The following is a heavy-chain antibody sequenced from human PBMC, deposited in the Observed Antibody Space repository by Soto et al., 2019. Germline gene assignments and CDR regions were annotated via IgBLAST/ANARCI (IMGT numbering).Heavy chain of an antibody. J-gene: IGHJ4*02. Sequence: EVQLVESGGGLIQPGGSLRLSCAVSGFTVSNNYMSWVRQAPGKGLEGVSVIYSGGYTAYGDSVKGRFTISRDNSKNPLNPEMETLGAGAPAVFCGGGSAGGGGYWGQGTLVTVSS. CDR2: IYSGGYT. V-gene: IGHV3-53*01. D-gene: IGHD6-25*01. CDR3: GGSAGGGGY. CDR1: GFTVSNNY.